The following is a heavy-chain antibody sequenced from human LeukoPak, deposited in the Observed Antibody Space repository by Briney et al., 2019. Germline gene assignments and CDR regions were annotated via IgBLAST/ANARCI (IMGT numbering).Heavy chain of an antibody. CDR3: AKAREMATIHITLTH. V-gene: IGHV3-23*01. J-gene: IGHJ4*02. Sequence: PGGSLRLSCAASGFTFSSYGMSWVRQAPGKGLEWVSAISGSGGSTYYADSVKGRFTISRDNSKNTLYLQMNSLRAEDTAVYYCAKAREMATIHITLTHWGQGTLVTVSS. CDR1: GFTFSSYG. D-gene: IGHD5-24*01. CDR2: ISGSGGST.